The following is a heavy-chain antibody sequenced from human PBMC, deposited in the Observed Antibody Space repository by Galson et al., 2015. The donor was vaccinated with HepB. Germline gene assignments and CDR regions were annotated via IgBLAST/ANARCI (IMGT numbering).Heavy chain of an antibody. J-gene: IGHJ4*02. Sequence: SLRLSCAASGFTVSSNYMSWVRQAPGKGLEWVSVIYSGGSTYYADSVKGRFTISRDNSKNTLYLQMNSLRAEDTAVYYCARVMGNDYSNFHFDYWGQGTLVTVSS. V-gene: IGHV3-53*01. CDR3: ARVMGNDYSNFHFDY. D-gene: IGHD4-11*01. CDR2: IYSGGST. CDR1: GFTVSSNY.